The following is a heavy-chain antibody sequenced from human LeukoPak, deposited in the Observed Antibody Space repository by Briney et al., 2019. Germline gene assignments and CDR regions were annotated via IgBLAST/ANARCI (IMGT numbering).Heavy chain of an antibody. CDR3: AKVDPPIAVGAPGDAFDL. CDR2: ISPYDDST. Sequence: GDSAKVSCKASGYSFSTFGITWVRQAPGQGLEWMGWISPYDDSTAYGQKFEGRVTTTRDTSTNTAYMELRSLTSDDTALYYCAKVDPPIAVGAPGDAFDLWGQGTMVIVSS. V-gene: IGHV1-18*01. CDR1: GYSFSTFG. J-gene: IGHJ3*01. D-gene: IGHD6-19*01.